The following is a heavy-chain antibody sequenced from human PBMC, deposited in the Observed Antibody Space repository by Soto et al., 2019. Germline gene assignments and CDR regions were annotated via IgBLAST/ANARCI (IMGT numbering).Heavy chain of an antibody. CDR1: GFTFSRHW. CDR3: ASPVVPAAMGGPYFYGIDV. D-gene: IGHD2-2*01. CDR2: IDSYGSST. V-gene: IGHV3-74*01. J-gene: IGHJ6*02. Sequence: EVQLVESGGGLVQPGGSLRLACAASGFTFSRHWMHWVRQAPGKGLVWVSRIDSYGSSTHYADSVKGRFTISRDNAKNKLYLQLNRLRAEDTAVYYCASPVVPAAMGGPYFYGIDVWGQGTTVTVSS.